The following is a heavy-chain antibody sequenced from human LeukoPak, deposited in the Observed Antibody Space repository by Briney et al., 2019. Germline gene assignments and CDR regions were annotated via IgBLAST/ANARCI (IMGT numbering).Heavy chain of an antibody. V-gene: IGHV3-21*01. CDR1: GFTFSSYS. CDR2: ISSSSSYI. D-gene: IGHD6-19*01. J-gene: IGHJ4*02. CDR3: ARGYGSGWYFDY. Sequence: PGGSLRLSCAASGFTFSSYSMNWVRQAPGKGLEWVSSISSSSSYIYYADSVKGRFTISRDNAKNTLYLQMNSLRAEDTAVYYCARGYGSGWYFDYWGQGTLVTVSS.